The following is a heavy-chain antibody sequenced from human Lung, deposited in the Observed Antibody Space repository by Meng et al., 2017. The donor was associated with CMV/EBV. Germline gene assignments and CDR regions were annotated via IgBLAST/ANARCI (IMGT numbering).Heavy chain of an antibody. CDR3: AASSSSGYKNWFDP. CDR1: GDTLTSYG. CDR2: ISAYNGNT. V-gene: IGHV1-18*01. J-gene: IGHJ5*02. Sequence: HGQLGQSGGEVKKPGASVRVSCKASGDTLTSYGISWVRQAPGQGLEWMGWISAYNGNTNYAQKLQGRITMTTDTSTSTAYMELRSLRSDDTAVYDCAASSSSGYKNWFDPWGQGTLVTVSS. D-gene: IGHD6-13*01.